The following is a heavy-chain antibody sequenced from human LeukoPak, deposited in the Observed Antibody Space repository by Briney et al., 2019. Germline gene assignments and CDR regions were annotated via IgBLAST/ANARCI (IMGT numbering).Heavy chain of an antibody. Sequence: ETLSLTCTVSGGSISSYYWSWIRQPPGKGLERIGYIYYSGSTNYNPSLKSRVTISVDTSKNQFSLKPSSVTAADTAVYYCARDERYSYGSDYWGQGTLVTVSS. CDR3: ARDERYSYGSDY. CDR2: IYYSGST. J-gene: IGHJ4*02. CDR1: GGSISSYY. V-gene: IGHV4-59*01. D-gene: IGHD5-18*01.